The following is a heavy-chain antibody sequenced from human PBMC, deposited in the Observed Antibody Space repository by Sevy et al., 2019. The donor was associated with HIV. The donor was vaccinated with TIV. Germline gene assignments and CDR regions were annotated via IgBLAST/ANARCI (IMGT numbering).Heavy chain of an antibody. CDR3: ARGGEAKDFDY. CDR2: FYSGGST. Sequence: GGSLRLSCVASGFSVRDNYMTWVRQAPGKGLEWVSLFYSGGSTYYADSVKGRFLISRVSSKNTLFLHMNSLRAGDTAVYYCARGGEAKDFDYWGRGTLVTVSS. V-gene: IGHV3-53*01. J-gene: IGHJ4*02. CDR1: GFSVRDNY. D-gene: IGHD3-16*01.